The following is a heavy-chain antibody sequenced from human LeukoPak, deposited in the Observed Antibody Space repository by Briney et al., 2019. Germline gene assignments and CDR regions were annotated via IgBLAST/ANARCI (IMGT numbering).Heavy chain of an antibody. J-gene: IGHJ6*03. CDR1: GGTFSSYA. D-gene: IGHD2-2*01. Sequence: SVKVSCKASGGTFSSYAISWVRQAPGQGLEWMGGIIPIFGTANYAQKFQGRVTITADESTSTAYMELSSLRSEDTAVYYCARAGYIVVVPAANYYMDVWGKGTTVTVSS. CDR2: IIPIFGTA. V-gene: IGHV1-69*01. CDR3: ARAGYIVVVPAANYYMDV.